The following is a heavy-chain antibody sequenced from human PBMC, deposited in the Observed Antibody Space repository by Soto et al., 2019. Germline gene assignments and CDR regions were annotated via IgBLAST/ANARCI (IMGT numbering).Heavy chain of an antibody. D-gene: IGHD2-21*01. V-gene: IGHV1-69*13. CDR1: GGTFSSYA. J-gene: IGHJ5*02. Sequence: GASLKVSCKASGGTFSSYAISWVRQAPGQGLEWMGGIIPIFGTANYAQKFQGRVTITADESTSTAYMELSSLRSEDTAVYYCERVISVVIPLGFDPWGQGTLVTVSS. CDR2: IIPIFGTA. CDR3: ERVISVVIPLGFDP.